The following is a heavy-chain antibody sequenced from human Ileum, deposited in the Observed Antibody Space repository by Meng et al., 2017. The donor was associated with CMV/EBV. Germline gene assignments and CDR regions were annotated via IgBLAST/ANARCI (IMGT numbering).Heavy chain of an antibody. CDR3: ARGRGGYDFWSGYPDFDY. V-gene: IGHV1-18*01. D-gene: IGHD3-3*01. J-gene: IGHJ4*02. CDR1: YTFTSYG. Sequence: YTFTSYGISWVRQAPGQGLEWMGWISAYNGNTNYAQKLQGRVTMTTDTSTSTAYMELRSLRSDDTAVYYCARGRGGYDFWSGYPDFDYWGQGTLVTVSS. CDR2: ISAYNGNT.